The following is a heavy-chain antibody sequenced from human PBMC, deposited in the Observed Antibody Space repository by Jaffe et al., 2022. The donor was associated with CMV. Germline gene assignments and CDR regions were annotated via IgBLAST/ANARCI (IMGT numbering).Heavy chain of an antibody. V-gene: IGHV4-39*01. CDR1: GGSISSSSYY. J-gene: IGHJ2*01. CDR2: IYYSGST. D-gene: IGHD4-17*01. CDR3: ARHNALYGDHWYFDL. Sequence: QLQLQESGPGLVKPSETLSLTCTVSGGSISSSSYYWGWIRQPPGKGLEWIGSIYYSGSTYYNPSLKSRVTISVDTSKNQFSLKLSSVTAADTAVYYCARHNALYGDHWYFDLWGRGTLVTVSS.